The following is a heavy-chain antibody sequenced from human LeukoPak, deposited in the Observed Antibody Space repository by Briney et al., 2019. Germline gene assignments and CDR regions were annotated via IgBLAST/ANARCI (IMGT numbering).Heavy chain of an antibody. Sequence: SETLSLTCTVSGGSISSYYWSWIRQPPGKGLEWIGYIYYSGSTNYNPSLKSRVTISVDTSKNQFSLKLSSVTAADTAVYYCARPGIAAGYDAFDIWGQGTMVTVSS. D-gene: IGHD6-13*01. V-gene: IGHV4-59*01. CDR2: IYYSGST. J-gene: IGHJ3*02. CDR3: ARPGIAAGYDAFDI. CDR1: GGSISSYY.